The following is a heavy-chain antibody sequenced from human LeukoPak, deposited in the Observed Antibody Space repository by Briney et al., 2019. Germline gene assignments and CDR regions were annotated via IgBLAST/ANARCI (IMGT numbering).Heavy chain of an antibody. CDR1: GFTFSHHY. V-gene: IGHV3-72*01. CDR2: IRNKVHSHTT. CDR3: VAMLRGVGY. J-gene: IGHJ4*02. D-gene: IGHD3-10*01. Sequence: GGSLRLSFAASGFTFSHHYMDRVRQAPGKGLEVVGRIRNKVHSHTTVYAASVKGRFTLSRADSTNSVYLQMNSLKPEDTAVYYCVAMLRGVGYWGQGTLVTVSS.